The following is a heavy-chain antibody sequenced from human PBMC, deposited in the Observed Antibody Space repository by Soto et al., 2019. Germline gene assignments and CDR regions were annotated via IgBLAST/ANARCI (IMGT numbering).Heavy chain of an antibody. J-gene: IGHJ4*02. CDR3: ARDGYYDFCSAKYYVDY. CDR1: GGSISSGYY. V-gene: IGHV4-38-2*02. D-gene: IGHD3-3*01. Sequence: PSETLSLTCAVSGGSISSGYYWGWIRQPPGKGLEWIGSIYHIGSTYYNPSLKSRVTISVDTSKNQFSLKLSSVTAADTAVYYCARDGYYDFCSAKYYVDYWGLGRLVTVSS. CDR2: IYHIGST.